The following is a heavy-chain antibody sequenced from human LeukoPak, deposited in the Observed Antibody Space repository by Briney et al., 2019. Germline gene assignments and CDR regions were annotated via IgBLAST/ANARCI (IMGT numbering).Heavy chain of an antibody. CDR3: AREGSTLGGYCLDY. CDR2: INHSGGT. D-gene: IGHD5-18*01. J-gene: IGHJ4*02. Sequence: PSETLSLTCAVYGGSFSGYYWSWIRQPPGKGLEWIGEINHSGGTNYNPSLKSRVTISVDTSKNQFSLKLSSVTAADTAVYFCAREGSTLGGYCLDYWGQGTLVTVSS. CDR1: GGSFSGYY. V-gene: IGHV4-34*01.